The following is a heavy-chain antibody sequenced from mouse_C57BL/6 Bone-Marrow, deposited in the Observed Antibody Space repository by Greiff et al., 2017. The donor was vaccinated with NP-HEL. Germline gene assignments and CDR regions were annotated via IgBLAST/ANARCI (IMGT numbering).Heavy chain of an antibody. CDR1: GYTFTSYW. Sequence: QVQLQQPGAELVKPGASVKLSCKASGYTFTSYWMHWVKQRPGQGLEWIGMIHPTSGSTNYNEKFKSKATLTVDKSSSTAYMQLSSLTSEDSAVYYCARGYYDYDSWYFDVWGTGTTVTVAS. CDR3: ARGYYDYDSWYFDV. J-gene: IGHJ1*03. CDR2: IHPTSGST. D-gene: IGHD2-4*01. V-gene: IGHV1-64*01.